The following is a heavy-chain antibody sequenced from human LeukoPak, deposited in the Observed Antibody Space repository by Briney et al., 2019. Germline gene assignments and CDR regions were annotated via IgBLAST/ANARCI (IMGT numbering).Heavy chain of an antibody. Sequence: ASVTVSCTASGYTFTSYDINWVRQATGQGLEWMGWMNPNSGNTGYAQKFQGRVTMTRNTSISTAYMELSSLRSEDTAVYYCARIPRYCSGGSCSTGHYYYGMDVWGQGTTVTVSS. D-gene: IGHD2-15*01. CDR3: ARIPRYCSGGSCSTGHYYYGMDV. V-gene: IGHV1-8*01. CDR1: GYTFTSYD. CDR2: MNPNSGNT. J-gene: IGHJ6*02.